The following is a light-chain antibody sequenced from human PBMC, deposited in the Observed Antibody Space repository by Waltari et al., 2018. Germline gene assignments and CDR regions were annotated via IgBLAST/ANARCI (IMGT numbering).Light chain of an antibody. J-gene: IGLJ3*02. CDR1: GAYSAYA. CDR2: VNSDGSH. Sequence: QLVLTQSPSASASLGASVKLTCTLTGAYSAYAIAWHQQQPEKGPRYLMNVNSDGSHDKADGIPERFSGSSAGAERYLIISRLQSDDEADYFCQTWGMNIQVFGGGTRLTVL. V-gene: IGLV4-69*01. CDR3: QTWGMNIQV.